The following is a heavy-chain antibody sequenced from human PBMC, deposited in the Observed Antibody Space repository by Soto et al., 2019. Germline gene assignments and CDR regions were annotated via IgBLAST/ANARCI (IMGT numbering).Heavy chain of an antibody. CDR2: IDWDDDK. V-gene: IGHV2-70*11. J-gene: IGHJ4*02. D-gene: IGHD6-13*01. Sequence: ESGPALGNPTQSLTLTCTFSGFSLSTSGMCVSWIRQPPGKALEWLARIDWDDDKYYNTSLKTRLTISKDTSKNQVVLIMANMDPVDTATYYCARILISTAGKRERKYYFDYWGQGTLVTVSS. CDR3: ARILISTAGKRERKYYFDY. CDR1: GFSLSTSGMC.